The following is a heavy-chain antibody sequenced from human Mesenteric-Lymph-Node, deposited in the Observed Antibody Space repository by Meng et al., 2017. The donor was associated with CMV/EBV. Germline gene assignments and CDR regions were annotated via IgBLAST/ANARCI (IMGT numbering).Heavy chain of an antibody. Sequence: GESLKISCVASGFTFNNAWMSWVRQAPGKGLEWVGRIKSKTDGGTTDYAAPVKGRFIISRDDSKNTLYLQMNSLRAEDTAVYYCAKDLWVRGVMRMPGGWGYWGQGTLVTVSS. D-gene: IGHD3-10*01. CDR3: AKDLWVRGVMRMPGGWGY. V-gene: IGHV3-15*01. CDR1: GFTFNNAW. J-gene: IGHJ4*02. CDR2: IKSKTDGGTT.